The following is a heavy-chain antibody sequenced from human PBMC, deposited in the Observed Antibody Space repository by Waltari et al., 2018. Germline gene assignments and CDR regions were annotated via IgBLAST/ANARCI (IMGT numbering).Heavy chain of an antibody. J-gene: IGHJ4*02. CDR2: INQDGET. CDR1: GFTLGENC. Sequence: EALLVESGGNLVQPGGSLSPTCEASGFTLGENCLSWVRQVPGKGLEWVASINQDGETNYVASVKGRFTISRDNAKKSLVLLLNNLRADDSGIYYCARDPTLFGVRQNYFDSWGQGTLVTVSS. V-gene: IGHV3-7*04. D-gene: IGHD3-3*01. CDR3: ARDPTLFGVRQNYFDS.